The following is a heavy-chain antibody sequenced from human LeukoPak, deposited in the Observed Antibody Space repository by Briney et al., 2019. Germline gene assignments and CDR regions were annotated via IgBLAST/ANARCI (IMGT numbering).Heavy chain of an antibody. V-gene: IGHV1-3*01. CDR1: GYTFTNYA. CDR3: ARERWHCRVNCYSVYYYALDV. Sequence: ASVKVSCEGSGYTFTNYAVHWVRQAPGQRLEWLGWINPGNGDTKYSQNFQGRVTVTSDTSAATAYVEPNSLTSEDTAVYYCARERWHCRVNCYSVYYYALDVWGQGTTVTVSS. D-gene: IGHD2-15*01. J-gene: IGHJ6*02. CDR2: INPGNGDT.